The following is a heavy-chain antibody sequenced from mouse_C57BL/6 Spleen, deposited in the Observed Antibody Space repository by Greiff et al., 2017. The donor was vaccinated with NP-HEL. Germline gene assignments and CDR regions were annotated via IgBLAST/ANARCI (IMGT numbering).Heavy chain of an antibody. J-gene: IGHJ2*01. V-gene: IGHV1-66*01. CDR2: IYPGSGNT. CDR1: GYSFTSYY. Sequence: VQLQESGPELVKPGASVKISCKASGYSFTSYYIHWVKQRPGQGLEWIGWIYPGSGNTKYNEKFKGKATLTADTSSSTAYMQLSSLTSEDSAVYYCARGGYDYPFDYWGQGTTLTVSS. CDR3: ARGGYDYPFDY. D-gene: IGHD2-4*01.